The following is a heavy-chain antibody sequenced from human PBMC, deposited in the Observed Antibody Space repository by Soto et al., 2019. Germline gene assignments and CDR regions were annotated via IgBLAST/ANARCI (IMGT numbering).Heavy chain of an antibody. CDR2: IYYSGST. D-gene: IGHD6-19*01. V-gene: IGHV4-59*04. CDR3: ARLDGNSADYYYGMDV. J-gene: IGHJ6*02. Sequence: SEILSLSSTVFDGFRIESDWRWIRQPPGKGLEWIGTIYYSGSTYYNPSLQSRVTMSVDTSKNQFSLKLSSVTAADTGVYYCARLDGNSADYYYGMDVWGRGTTV. CDR1: DGFRIESD.